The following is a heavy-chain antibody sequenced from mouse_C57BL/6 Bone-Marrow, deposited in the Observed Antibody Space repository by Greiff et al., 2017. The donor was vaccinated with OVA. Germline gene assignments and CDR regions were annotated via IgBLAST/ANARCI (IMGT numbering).Heavy chain of an antibody. CDR1: GFTFSNYW. CDR2: IRLKSDNYAT. Sequence: EVHLVESGGGLVQPGGSMKLSCVASGFTFSNYWMNWVRQSPEKGLEWVAQIRLKSDNYATHYAESVKGRFTISRDDSKSSVYLQMNNLRAEDTGIYYCTAYYDYAGAMDYWGQGTSVTVSS. J-gene: IGHJ4*01. V-gene: IGHV6-3*01. D-gene: IGHD2-4*01. CDR3: TAYYDYAGAMDY.